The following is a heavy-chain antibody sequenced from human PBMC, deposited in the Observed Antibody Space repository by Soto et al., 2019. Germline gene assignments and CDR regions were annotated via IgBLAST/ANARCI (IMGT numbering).Heavy chain of an antibody. J-gene: IGHJ4*02. V-gene: IGHV4-34*01. CDR1: GGSFSGYY. Sequence: SETLSLTCAVYGGSFSGYYWSWIRQPPGKGLEWIGEINHSGSTNYNPSLKSRVTISVDTSKNQFSLKLSSVTAADTAVYYCARDPGSSWKGYYFDDWGQGTLVTVSS. D-gene: IGHD6-13*01. CDR2: INHSGST. CDR3: ARDPGSSWKGYYFDD.